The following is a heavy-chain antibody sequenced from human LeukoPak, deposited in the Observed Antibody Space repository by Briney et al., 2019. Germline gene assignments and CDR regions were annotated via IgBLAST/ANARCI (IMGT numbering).Heavy chain of an antibody. CDR3: ATLRRDGLKGYFDY. D-gene: IGHD5-24*01. V-gene: IGHV4-61*01. CDR1: GGSISSGSYY. J-gene: IGHJ4*02. CDR2: IYYSGST. Sequence: TSETLSLTCTVSGGSISSGSYYWSWIRQPPGKGLEWIGYIYYSGSTNYNPSLKSRVTISVDTSKNQFSLKLSSVTAADTAVYYCATLRRDGLKGYFDYWGQGTLVTVSS.